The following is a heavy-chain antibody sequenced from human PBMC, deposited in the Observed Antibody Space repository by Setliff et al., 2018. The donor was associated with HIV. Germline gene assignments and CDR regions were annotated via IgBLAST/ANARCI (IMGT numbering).Heavy chain of an antibody. D-gene: IGHD3-10*01. V-gene: IGHV1-2*02. J-gene: IGHJ5*02. Sequence: ASVKVSCKISGYNFIDNYLHWVRQAPGQGLEWMGWINPNSAGTNYAQKFQGRVTMTRDTSISTAYMELSGLRSDDTAVYYCATRLPDYYGSGNSYPWGQGTLVTVSS. CDR2: INPNSAGT. CDR3: ATRLPDYYGSGNSYP. CDR1: GYNFIDNY.